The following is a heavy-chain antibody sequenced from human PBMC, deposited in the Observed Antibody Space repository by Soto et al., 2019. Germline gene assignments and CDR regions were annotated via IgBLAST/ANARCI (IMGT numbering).Heavy chain of an antibody. CDR2: IYYSGST. D-gene: IGHD5-18*01. CDR1: GGSISSGDYY. CDR3: ARESGHTAMALYWYFDL. Sequence: QVQLQESDPGLVKPSQTLSLTCTVSGGSISSGDYYWSWIRQPPGKGLEWIGYIYYSGSTYYNPSLKSRVTISVDTSKNQFSLKLSSVTAADTAVYYCARESGHTAMALYWYFDLWGRGTLVTVSS. V-gene: IGHV4-30-4*01. J-gene: IGHJ2*01.